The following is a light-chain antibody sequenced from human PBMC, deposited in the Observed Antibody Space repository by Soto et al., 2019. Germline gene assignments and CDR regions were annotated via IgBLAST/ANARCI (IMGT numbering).Light chain of an antibody. J-gene: IGLJ1*01. CDR2: EVS. V-gene: IGLV2-14*01. Sequence: QSALAQPASLSLSPGQSITISCTGTSSDVGGYNYVSWYQQYQGKAPKLMIYEVSNRPSGVSNRFSGSKSGNTASLTISGLQAEDEADYYCTSYIRSSTLDYVLGNGTKVTVL. CDR1: SSDVGGYNY. CDR3: TSYIRSSTLDYV.